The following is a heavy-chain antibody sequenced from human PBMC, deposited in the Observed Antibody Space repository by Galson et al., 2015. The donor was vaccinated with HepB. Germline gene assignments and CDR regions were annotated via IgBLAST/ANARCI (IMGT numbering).Heavy chain of an antibody. J-gene: IGHJ6*03. CDR2: ISWNSGSI. CDR3: AKDRDYTFYYYYYMDV. V-gene: IGHV3-9*01. D-gene: IGHD4-11*01. Sequence: SLRLSCAASGFTFDDYAMHWVRQAPGKGLEWVSGISWNSGSIGYADSVKGRFTISRDNAKNSLYLQMNSLRAEDTALYYCAKDRDYTFYYYYYMDVWGKGTTVTVSS. CDR1: GFTFDDYA.